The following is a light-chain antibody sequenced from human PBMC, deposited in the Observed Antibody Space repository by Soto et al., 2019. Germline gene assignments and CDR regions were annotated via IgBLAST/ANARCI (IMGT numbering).Light chain of an antibody. J-gene: IGKJ1*01. V-gene: IGKV1-39*01. Sequence: DIQMPQSPSTLSSSVGDVLRIPCRASQSISSWLAWYQQKPGKAPKLLIYAASSLQSGVPSRFSGSGSGTDFTLTISSLQPEDFATYYCQQSYSTPWTFGQGTKVDNK. CDR3: QQSYSTPWT. CDR2: AAS. CDR1: QSISSW.